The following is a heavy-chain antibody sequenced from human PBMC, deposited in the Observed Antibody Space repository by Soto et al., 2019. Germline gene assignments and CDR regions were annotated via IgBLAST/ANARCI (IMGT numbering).Heavy chain of an antibody. CDR2: ISPNSGVT. CDR3: ARDGQYGGYGYYFDF. D-gene: IGHD4-17*01. CDR1: GYTFTAYY. V-gene: IGHV1-2*02. J-gene: IGHJ4*02. Sequence: GASVKVSCKASGYTFTAYYIHWVRQAPGQGLEWMGWISPNSGVTNYAQKFQGRVTMTRDTSITTAHMELSGLRSDDSAIYYCARDGQYGGYGYYFDFWGPGTLVTVSS.